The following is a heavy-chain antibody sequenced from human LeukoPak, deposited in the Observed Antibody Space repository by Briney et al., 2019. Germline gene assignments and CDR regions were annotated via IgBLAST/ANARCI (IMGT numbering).Heavy chain of an antibody. CDR3: AKGKAMAASFDY. Sequence: GGSLSLSCAASGFTFSSYGMHWVRKAPGKGLEWVAVISYDGSNKYYADSVKGRFTISRDNSKNTLYLQMNSLRAEDTAVYYCAKGKAMAASFDYWGQGTLVTVSS. V-gene: IGHV3-30*18. D-gene: IGHD5-18*01. CDR1: GFTFSSYG. CDR2: ISYDGSNK. J-gene: IGHJ4*02.